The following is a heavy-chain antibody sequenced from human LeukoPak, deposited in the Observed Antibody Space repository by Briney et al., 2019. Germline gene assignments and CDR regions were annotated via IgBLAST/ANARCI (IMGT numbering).Heavy chain of an antibody. D-gene: IGHD1-1*01. CDR1: GGSITSYY. CDR2: IYYSGST. V-gene: IGHV4-59*01. CDR3: ARAEVAPGWFDP. J-gene: IGHJ5*02. Sequence: SETLSLTCSVSGGSITSYYWSWIRQPPGKGLEWIGYIYYSGSTNYNPSLKSRVTISVDTSKNQFSLKLSSVTAADTAVYYCARAEVAPGWFDPWGQGTLVTVSS.